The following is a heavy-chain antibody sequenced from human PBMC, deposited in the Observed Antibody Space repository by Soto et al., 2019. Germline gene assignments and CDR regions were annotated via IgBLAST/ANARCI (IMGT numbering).Heavy chain of an antibody. J-gene: IGHJ6*02. Sequence: QVQLVQSGAEVKKPGSSVKVSCKASGGTFSRYSITWVRQAPGHGLEWIGRIIPIFGITSYGQKFQGRVTITADESTSTAYMALSSLGCDEPAVYSSAREDRDRETGLVPAAIDGMDVCGQGTTVTVSS. CDR1: GGTFSRYS. D-gene: IGHD2-2*01. CDR3: AREDRDRETGLVPAAIDGMDV. CDR2: IIPIFGIT. V-gene: IGHV1-69*08.